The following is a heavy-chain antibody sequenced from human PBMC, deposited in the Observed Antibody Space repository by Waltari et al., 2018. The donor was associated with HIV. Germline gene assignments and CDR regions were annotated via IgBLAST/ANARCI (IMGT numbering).Heavy chain of an antibody. CDR3: ARRGDGFKQQARLDR. D-gene: IGHD1-1*01. CDR1: GGSITRNDFY. J-gene: IGHJ4*02. CDR2: MYTSGTT. Sequence: QLHLLESGPGLVKPSETLALTCTVSGGSITRNDFYWAWIRKPPGKRLEWIGLMYTSGTTYYSQSLKSRVSMSRDTSKNRFSLRLHSVTAAETAICYYARRGDGFKQQARLDRWGPGTLVPVSS. V-gene: IGHV4-39*01.